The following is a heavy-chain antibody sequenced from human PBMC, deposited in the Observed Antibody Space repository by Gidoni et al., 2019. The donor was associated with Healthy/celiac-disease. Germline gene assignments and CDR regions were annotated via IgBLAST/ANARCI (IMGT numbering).Heavy chain of an antibody. J-gene: IGHJ6*03. CDR3: ARRNGDYYYYMDV. V-gene: IGHV4-39*01. CDR2: IYYSGST. CDR1: GGSISSSSYY. Sequence: QLQLQESVPGLVKPSETLSLTCTVSGGSISSSSYYWGWIRQPPGKWLEWSGSIYYSGSTYYNQSIKRRVNISVDTSKNQFSLKLSAVTAADTAVYYCARRNGDYYYYMDVWGKGTTVTVSS. D-gene: IGHD3-10*01.